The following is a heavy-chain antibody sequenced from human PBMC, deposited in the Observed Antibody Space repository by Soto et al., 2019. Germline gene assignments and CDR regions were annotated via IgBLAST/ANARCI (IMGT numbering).Heavy chain of an antibody. D-gene: IGHD3-10*01. J-gene: IGHJ4*02. Sequence: QVQLQESGPGLVKPSQTLSLTCTVSGDSVSSGGAYWSWIRQHPGKGLEWIGYIYYSGSANYTPSLKRRLTISLDTSQNQVSLRLSSVTAADTAVYYCARLKSRYYKIISSSFDYWGRGTLVTVSS. V-gene: IGHV4-31*03. CDR2: IYYSGSA. CDR1: GDSVSSGGAY. CDR3: ARLKSRYYKIISSSFDY.